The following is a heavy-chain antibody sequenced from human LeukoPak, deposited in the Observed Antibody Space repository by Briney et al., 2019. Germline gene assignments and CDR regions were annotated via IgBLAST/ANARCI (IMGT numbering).Heavy chain of an antibody. Sequence: ASVKVSCKASGYTFTSYAMHWVRQAPGQRLEWMGWINAGNGNTKYSQKFQGRVTITGDTSASTAYMELSSLRSEDTAVYYCARVPIAVAGPFDYWGQGTLVTVSS. CDR1: GYTFTSYA. D-gene: IGHD6-19*01. CDR2: INAGNGNT. J-gene: IGHJ4*02. V-gene: IGHV1-3*01. CDR3: ARVPIAVAGPFDY.